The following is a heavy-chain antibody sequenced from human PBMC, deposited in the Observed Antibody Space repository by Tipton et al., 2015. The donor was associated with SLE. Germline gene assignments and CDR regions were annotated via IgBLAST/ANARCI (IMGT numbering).Heavy chain of an antibody. CDR3: ATTASSSGNCFDY. V-gene: IGHV3-33*01. D-gene: IGHD6-6*01. J-gene: IGHJ4*02. CDR1: GFSFSSYD. CDR2: IWFDGGSE. Sequence: SGFSFSSYDMHRVRQAPGKGLEWVAVIWFDGGSEYYADPVKGRFTISRDNSKNTVYLQMNSLRTEDTAVYYCATTASSSGNCFDYWGQGTLVTVSS.